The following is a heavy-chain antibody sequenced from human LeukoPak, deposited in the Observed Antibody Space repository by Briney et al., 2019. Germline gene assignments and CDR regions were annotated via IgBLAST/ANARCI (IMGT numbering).Heavy chain of an antibody. CDR3: AKDEYSGSYNAFDI. D-gene: IGHD1-26*01. J-gene: IGHJ3*02. CDR2: ISGSGGST. Sequence: GASLRLSCAASGFTFSSYAMSWVRQAPGKGLEWVSAISGSGGSTYYADSVKGRFTISRDNSKNTLYLQMNSLRAVDTAVYYCAKDEYSGSYNAFDIWGQGTMVTVSS. V-gene: IGHV3-23*01. CDR1: GFTFSSYA.